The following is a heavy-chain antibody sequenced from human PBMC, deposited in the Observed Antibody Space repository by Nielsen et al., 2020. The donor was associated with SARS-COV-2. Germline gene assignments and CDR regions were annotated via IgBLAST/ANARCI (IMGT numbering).Heavy chain of an antibody. CDR2: IDWDDDK. Sequence: SGPTLLKPTQILTLPRTFSGFSLSTSGMCVSWIRQPPGKALEWLARIDWDDDKFYSTSLKTKLTISKYTSKNQVVLTMSNMDPVATATYYCARSPYSDAFDIWGQGTMVTVSS. CDR1: GFSLSTSGMC. CDR3: ARSPYSDAFDI. J-gene: IGHJ3*02. D-gene: IGHD2-21*01. V-gene: IGHV2-70*17.